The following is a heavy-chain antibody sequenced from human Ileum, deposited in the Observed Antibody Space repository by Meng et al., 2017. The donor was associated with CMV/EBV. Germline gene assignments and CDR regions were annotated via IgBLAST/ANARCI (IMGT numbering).Heavy chain of an antibody. Sequence: EVHLLESGGGLVQPGWSLRLSCEASGFIVSSTYMTWVRQAPGKGLEWVSVIYASGSTFYADSVKGRFTIPRDNSENTLFLQMSSLRVEDTAVYYCVGVGAPGGQGTLVTVSS. D-gene: IGHD1-26*01. V-gene: IGHV3-66*01. CDR2: IYASGST. J-gene: IGHJ4*02. CDR3: VGVGAP. CDR1: GFIVSSTY.